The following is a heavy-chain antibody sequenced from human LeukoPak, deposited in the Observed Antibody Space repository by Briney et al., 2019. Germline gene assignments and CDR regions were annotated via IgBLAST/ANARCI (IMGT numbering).Heavy chain of an antibody. V-gene: IGHV1-69*13. D-gene: IGHD5-24*01. J-gene: IGHJ4*02. CDR3: ASLGGMAIIFDY. CDR2: MIPVFGTA. CDR1: GGTFSSYA. Sequence: GASVKVSCKASGGTFSSYAISRVRQAPGQGLEWMGGMIPVFGTANYAQKFQGRVTITADESTSTAYMELSSLRSEFTAVYYCASLGGMAIIFDYWSQATLITVSA.